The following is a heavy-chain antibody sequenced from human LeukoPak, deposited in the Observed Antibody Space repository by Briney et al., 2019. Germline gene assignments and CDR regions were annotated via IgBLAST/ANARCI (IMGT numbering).Heavy chain of an antibody. CDR1: GFPFSGFY. Sequence: GGPLRLSCAASGFPFSGFYMKWVRQAPGKGLEWVSTISGSTIYIYYADSVKGRFTISRDNAKNSLSLQMNRLRAEDTAVYYCARVRCSRGTCYLDYWGQGTLVTVSS. J-gene: IGHJ4*02. D-gene: IGHD2-15*01. V-gene: IGHV3-21*06. CDR3: ARVRCSRGTCYLDY. CDR2: ISGSTIYI.